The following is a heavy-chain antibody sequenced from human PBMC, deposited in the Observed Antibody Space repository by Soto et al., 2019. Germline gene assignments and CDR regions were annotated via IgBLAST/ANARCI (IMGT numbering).Heavy chain of an antibody. V-gene: IGHV4-59*08. CDR1: GGSISSYY. Sequence: QVQLQESGPGLVKPSETLSLTCTVSGGSISSYYWSWIRQPPGKGLEWIGYIYYSGSTNYNPSLKGRVTISVDTSKNPFSLKLSSVTAADTAVYYCAGEGYSSSWYRYYGMDVWGQGTTVTVSS. D-gene: IGHD6-13*01. CDR2: IYYSGST. CDR3: AGEGYSSSWYRYYGMDV. J-gene: IGHJ6*02.